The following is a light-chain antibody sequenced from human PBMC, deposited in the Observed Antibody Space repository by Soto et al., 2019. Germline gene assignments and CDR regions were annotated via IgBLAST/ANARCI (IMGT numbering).Light chain of an antibody. CDR2: DAS. CDR3: QQCYTTPRT. V-gene: IGKV1-39*01. Sequence: EIQMTQSPSSLSASVGARVTITCRASQSIKTYLNWYQQKPGNAPRLLIYDASSLQSWVPSTFSGSRSGTDFTLTISSLQPEDFATYYCQQCYTTPRTFGQGTRLEI. CDR1: QSIKTY. J-gene: IGKJ5*01.